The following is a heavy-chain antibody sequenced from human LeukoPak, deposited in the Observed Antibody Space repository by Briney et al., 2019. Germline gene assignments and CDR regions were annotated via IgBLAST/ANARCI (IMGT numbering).Heavy chain of an antibody. Sequence: GGSLRLSCAASGFTFSSYGMHWVRQAPGKGLEWVAFIRYDGSNKYYADSVKGRFTISRDNSKNTPYLQMNSLRAEDTAVYYCAKDINWNCLDAFDIWGQGTMVTVSS. J-gene: IGHJ3*02. CDR3: AKDINWNCLDAFDI. CDR1: GFTFSSYG. D-gene: IGHD1-7*01. CDR2: IRYDGSNK. V-gene: IGHV3-30*02.